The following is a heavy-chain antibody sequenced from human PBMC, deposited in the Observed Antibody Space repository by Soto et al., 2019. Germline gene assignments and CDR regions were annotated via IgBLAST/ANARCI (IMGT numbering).Heavy chain of an antibody. V-gene: IGHV1-46*01. Sequence: ASVKVSCKASGYTFTSYYMHWVRQAPGQGLEWMGIINPSGGSTSYAQKFQGRVTMTRDTSTSTVYMELSSLRSEDTAVYYCARAFEQWRAQTYYYGMDVWGQRTTVSVSS. J-gene: IGHJ6*02. CDR3: ARAFEQWRAQTYYYGMDV. D-gene: IGHD6-19*01. CDR2: INPSGGST. CDR1: GYTFTSYY.